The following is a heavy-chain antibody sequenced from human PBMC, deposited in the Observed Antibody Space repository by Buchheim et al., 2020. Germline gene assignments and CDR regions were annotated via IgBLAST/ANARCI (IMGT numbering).Heavy chain of an antibody. J-gene: IGHJ4*02. Sequence: QVQLQQWGAGLLKPSETLSLTCAVYGGSFSGYYWSWIRQPPGKGLEWIGEINHSGSTNYNPSLKSRVTISVDTSKNQFFLKLSSVTAADTAVYYCAARYDFWSGYYTGYFDYWGQGTL. CDR2: INHSGST. CDR3: AARYDFWSGYYTGYFDY. CDR1: GGSFSGYY. V-gene: IGHV4-34*01. D-gene: IGHD3-3*01.